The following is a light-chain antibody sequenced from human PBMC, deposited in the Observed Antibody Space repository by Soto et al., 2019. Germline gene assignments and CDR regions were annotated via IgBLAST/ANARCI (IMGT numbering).Light chain of an antibody. CDR2: DND. V-gene: IGLV1-51*01. Sequence: QSVLTQPPSVSAAPGQKVTISCSGSSSNIGNNYVSWYQQLPGAAPKLLIDDNDKRPSGIPDRFSGSKSGTSATLGITGLQTGDEADEFCGTWDRSLSVVVFGGGTKVTVL. J-gene: IGLJ2*01. CDR1: SSNIGNNY. CDR3: GTWDRSLSVVV.